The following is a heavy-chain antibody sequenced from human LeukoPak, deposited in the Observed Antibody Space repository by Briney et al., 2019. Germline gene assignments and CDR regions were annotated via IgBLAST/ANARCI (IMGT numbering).Heavy chain of an antibody. CDR1: GGSFSGYY. D-gene: IGHD3-10*01. CDR2: INHSGST. CDR3: ARGTMVRGVLSGDY. Sequence: PSETLSLTCAVYGGSFSGYYWSWIRQPPGKGLEWVGEINHSGSTNYNPPLKSRVTMSVDTSKNQFSLKLSSVTAADTAVYYCARGTMVRGVLSGDYWGQGTLVTVSS. V-gene: IGHV4-34*01. J-gene: IGHJ4*02.